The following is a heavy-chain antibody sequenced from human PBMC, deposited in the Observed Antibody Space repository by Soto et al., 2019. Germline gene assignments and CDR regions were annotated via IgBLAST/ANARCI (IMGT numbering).Heavy chain of an antibody. V-gene: IGHV3-23*01. CDR1: GFTFSSYA. Sequence: EVQLLESGGGLVQPGGALRLSCAASGFTFSSYAMSWVRQAPGKGLEWVSAISGSGGSTYYADSAKGRSTISRDNSKNTLYLEVNSVRAGDTAVYYCAKGEGIAARPDFDYWGQGTLVTVSS. J-gene: IGHJ4*02. CDR2: ISGSGGST. CDR3: AKGEGIAARPDFDY. D-gene: IGHD6-6*01.